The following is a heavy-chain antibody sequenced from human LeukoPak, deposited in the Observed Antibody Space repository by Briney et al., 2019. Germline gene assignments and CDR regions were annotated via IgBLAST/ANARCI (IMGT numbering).Heavy chain of an antibody. CDR3: ALARYEYHYGMDV. CDR2: TYYRSKWYY. J-gene: IGHJ6*02. Sequence: SETLSLTCAISGDSVSSISVAWNWIRQSPSRGLEWLGRTYYRSKWYYEYAVSVKGRINIYPDPSKTQSSPQLNSVTPEDTAVSYCALARYEYHYGMDVWGQGTTVTVSS. V-gene: IGHV6-1*01. CDR1: GDSVSSISVA.